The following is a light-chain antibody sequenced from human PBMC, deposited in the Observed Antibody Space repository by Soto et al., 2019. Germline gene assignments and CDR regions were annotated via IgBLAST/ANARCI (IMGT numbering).Light chain of an antibody. CDR1: QSVSSSY. J-gene: IGKJ2*01. CDR3: QQYGSSPTT. CDR2: GAS. Sequence: EIGLTQSPGTLSSSPGERATLSCRASQSVSSSYLAWYQQKPGQAPRLLIYGASSRATGIPERFSGSGSGTDFTLTISRLEPEDFAVYYCQQYGSSPTTCCQGTKLEIK. V-gene: IGKV3-20*01.